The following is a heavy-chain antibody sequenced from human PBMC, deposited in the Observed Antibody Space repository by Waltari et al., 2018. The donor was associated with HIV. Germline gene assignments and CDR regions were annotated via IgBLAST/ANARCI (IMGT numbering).Heavy chain of an antibody. J-gene: IGHJ4*01. D-gene: IGHD3-16*01. CDR3: AREFGTIDNFDY. CDR2: ISSSSRTI. CDR1: GYTFSSHT. Sequence: EVQLVESGGGLVQPGGSLRLSCAASGYTFSSHTILWVRQAPGKGLEWLAYISSSSRTIYYADSVEGRFTVSRDNARNSAYLQMNSLKVEDTAVYYCAREFGTIDNFDYWGQGTLVSVSS. V-gene: IGHV3-48*01.